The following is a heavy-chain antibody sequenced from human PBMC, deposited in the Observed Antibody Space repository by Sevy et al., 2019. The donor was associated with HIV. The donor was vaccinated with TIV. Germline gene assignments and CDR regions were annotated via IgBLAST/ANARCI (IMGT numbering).Heavy chain of an antibody. J-gene: IGHJ5*02. CDR1: GYTFTNYG. CDR3: ARRIYYDSSAYYWWFDP. CDR2: ISTHNGDT. D-gene: IGHD3-22*01. Sequence: ASVKVSCKASGYTFTNYGISWVRQAPGQGLEWMGWISTHNGDTNYEQKLQGRVTMTTDTSTSTAYMWLRSLRSDDTAGYYCARRIYYDSSAYYWWFDPWGQGTLVTVSS. V-gene: IGHV1-18*01.